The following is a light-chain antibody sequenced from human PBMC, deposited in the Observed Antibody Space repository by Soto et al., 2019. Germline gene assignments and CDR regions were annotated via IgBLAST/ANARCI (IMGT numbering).Light chain of an antibody. J-gene: IGKJ5*01. CDR2: AAS. V-gene: IGKV1-39*01. CDR3: QQSDSIPIT. CDR1: QTISRN. Sequence: DIQMTQSPSSLSASVGDRVTIPCRASQTISRNLNWYQQKPGKAPKLLIYAASSLQSGVPSRFSGSGSGTDFTLAISSPQPEDFATYYCQQSDSIPITFGQGTRLE.